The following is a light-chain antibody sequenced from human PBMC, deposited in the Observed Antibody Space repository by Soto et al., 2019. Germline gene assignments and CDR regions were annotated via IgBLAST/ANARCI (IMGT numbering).Light chain of an antibody. J-gene: IGKJ1*01. CDR2: KAS. CDR3: QQYNSYPLT. Sequence: DIQMTQSPSTLSAFVGDRVTITCRASQSISSWLAWYQQKPGKAPKLLIYKASNLESGVPSRFSGSGSGTEFTLTISSLQPDDFATYYCQQYNSYPLTFGQGTKVEIK. V-gene: IGKV1-5*03. CDR1: QSISSW.